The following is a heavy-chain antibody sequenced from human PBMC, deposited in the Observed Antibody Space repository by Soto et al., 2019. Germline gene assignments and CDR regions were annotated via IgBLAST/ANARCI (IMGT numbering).Heavy chain of an antibody. CDR2: IYYNGIT. Sequence: PSETLSLTCTVSGGSISSSSYYWGWIRQPPGKGLEWIGSIYYNGITYNNPSLKSRVTMSVDTSRDQFSLKLSSVTAADTAVYYCAQVRSSSWYAQQYIQHWGQGALVTVSS. V-gene: IGHV4-39*01. CDR3: AQVRSSSWYAQQYIQH. J-gene: IGHJ1*01. D-gene: IGHD6-13*01. CDR1: GGSISSSSYY.